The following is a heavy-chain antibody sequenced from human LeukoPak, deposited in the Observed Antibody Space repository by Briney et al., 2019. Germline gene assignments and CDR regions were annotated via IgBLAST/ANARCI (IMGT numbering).Heavy chain of an antibody. V-gene: IGHV3-48*03. D-gene: IGHD6-19*01. Sequence: GGSLRLSCAASEFTFSNYEMNWVRQAPGKGLEWVSYIRRSGDTIYYADSVKGRFTISRDNAKNSLYLQMNSLRAEDTAVYYCARDRMGSGWYNWFDPWGQGTLVIVSS. CDR1: EFTFSNYE. CDR2: IRRSGDTI. J-gene: IGHJ5*02. CDR3: ARDRMGSGWYNWFDP.